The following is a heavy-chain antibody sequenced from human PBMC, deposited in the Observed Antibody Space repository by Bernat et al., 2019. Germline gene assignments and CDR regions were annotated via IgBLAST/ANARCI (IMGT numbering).Heavy chain of an antibody. CDR2: ISSSSSTI. Sequence: EVQLVESGGGLVQPGGSLRLSCAASGFTFSSYSMNWVRQAPGKVLEWVSYISSSSSTIYFADSVKDRFTISRDNDKNSLYLQMNSLRAEDTAVYYCARDTEYYYGSGSYYPDGYYYYYYGMDVWGQGTTVTVSS. CDR3: ARDTEYYYGSGSYYPDGYYYYYYGMDV. V-gene: IGHV3-48*01. J-gene: IGHJ6*01. CDR1: GFTFSSYS. D-gene: IGHD3-10*01.